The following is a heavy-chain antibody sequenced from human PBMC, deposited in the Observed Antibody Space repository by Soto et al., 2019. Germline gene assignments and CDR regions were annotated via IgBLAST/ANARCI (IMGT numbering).Heavy chain of an antibody. D-gene: IGHD2-8*01. CDR3: ARDDCTNGVCYNS. V-gene: IGHV1-8*01. J-gene: IGHJ4*02. Sequence: ASVKVSCKASGYTFTSYDINWVRQATGQGLEWMGWMNPNSGNTGYAQKFQGRVTMTRNTSISTAYMELSSLRSEDTAVYYCARDDCTNGVCYNSWGQGTLVTVSS. CDR2: MNPNSGNT. CDR1: GYTFTSYD.